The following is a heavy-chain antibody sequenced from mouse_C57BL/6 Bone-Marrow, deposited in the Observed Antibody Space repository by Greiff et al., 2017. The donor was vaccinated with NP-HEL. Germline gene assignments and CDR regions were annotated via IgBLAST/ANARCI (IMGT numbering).Heavy chain of an antibody. Sequence: EVKLMESGGGLVQPGGSLSLSCAASGFTFTDYYMSWVRQPPGKALEWLGFIRNKANGYTTEYSASVKGRFTISRDNSQSILYLQINALRAEDSATYYCARYKMTFSDYGGQGTTLTVSS. CDR3: ARYKMTFSDY. CDR2: IRNKANGYTT. CDR1: GFTFTDYY. J-gene: IGHJ2*01. V-gene: IGHV7-3*01.